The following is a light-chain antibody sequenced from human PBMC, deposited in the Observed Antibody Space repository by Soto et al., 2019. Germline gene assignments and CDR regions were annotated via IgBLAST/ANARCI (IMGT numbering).Light chain of an antibody. V-gene: IGKV3-15*01. CDR2: GAS. CDR1: QSVSSN. CDR3: QQYNVWPPL. Sequence: FMASQSVSSNLAWYQQKPGQAPRLLIYGASTRATGIPARFSGSGSGTEFTLTISSRQSADFAVYYCQQYNVWPPLFGQGTRLEIK. J-gene: IGKJ5*01.